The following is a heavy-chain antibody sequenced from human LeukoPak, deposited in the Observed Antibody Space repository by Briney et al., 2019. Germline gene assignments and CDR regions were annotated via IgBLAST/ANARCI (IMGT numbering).Heavy chain of an antibody. J-gene: IGHJ6*03. CDR3: AXXRXGQITIFGVVIYYYYYMDV. D-gene: IGHD3-3*01. Sequence: GSLRLSCAASGFTFSSYSVNWVRQPPGKGLEWIGEINHSGSTNYNPSLKSRVTISVDTSKNQFSLKLSSVTAADTAVYYCAXXRXGQITIFGVVIYYYYYMDVWGKGTTVTVSS. CDR2: INHSGST. CDR1: GFTFSSYS. V-gene: IGHV4-34*08.